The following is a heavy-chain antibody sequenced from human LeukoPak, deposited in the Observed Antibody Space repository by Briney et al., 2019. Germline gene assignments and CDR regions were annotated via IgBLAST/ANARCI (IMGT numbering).Heavy chain of an antibody. CDR2: ISYDGSNE. J-gene: IGHJ4*02. CDR3: ARDKTFIATTTTGYFEY. V-gene: IGHV3-30-3*01. CDR1: GFTFSSNA. D-gene: IGHD5-12*01. Sequence: GGSLRLSCAASGFTFSSNAMHWVRQAPGKGLEWVAVISYDGSNEYYADSVKGRFTISRDNSKNTLYLQMNSLRGADTAVYYCARDKTFIATTTTGYFEYWGQGTLATVFS.